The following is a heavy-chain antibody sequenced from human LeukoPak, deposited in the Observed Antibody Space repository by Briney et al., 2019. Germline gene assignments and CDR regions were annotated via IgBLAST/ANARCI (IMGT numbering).Heavy chain of an antibody. CDR2: IIPIFGTA. J-gene: IGHJ3*02. D-gene: IGHD1-1*01. CDR1: GGTFSSYA. Sequence: SVKVSCKASGGTFSSYAISWVRQAPGQGLEWMGGIIPIFGTANYAQKFQGRVTITADESTSTAYMELSSLRSEDTAVYYCAREPRTTGAFDIWGQGTMVTVSS. V-gene: IGHV1-69*01. CDR3: AREPRTTGAFDI.